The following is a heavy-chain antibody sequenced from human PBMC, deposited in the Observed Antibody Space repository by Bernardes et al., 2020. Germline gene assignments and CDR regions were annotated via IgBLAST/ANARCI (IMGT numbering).Heavy chain of an antibody. CDR2: ISYDGSNK. D-gene: IGHD6-19*01. V-gene: IGHV3-30-3*01. CDR3: AREARFEQWLPAPPHGGWFDP. Sequence: GGSLRLSCAASGFTFSSYAMHWVRQAPGKGLEWVAVISYDGSNKYYADSVKGRFTISRDNSKNTLYLQMNSLRAEDTAVYYCAREARFEQWLPAPPHGGWFDPWGQGTLVTVSS. J-gene: IGHJ5*02. CDR1: GFTFSSYA.